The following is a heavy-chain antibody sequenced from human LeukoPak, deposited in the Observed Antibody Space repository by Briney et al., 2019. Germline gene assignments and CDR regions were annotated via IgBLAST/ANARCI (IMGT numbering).Heavy chain of an antibody. CDR2: IYYSGST. Sequence: SETLSLTCTVSGGSISSSSYYWGWIRQPRGKGLEWIGSIYYSGSTYYNPSLKSRVTISVDTSKNQFSLKLSSVTAADTAVYYCARAYYDSSGYYLDAFDIWGQGTMVTVSS. V-gene: IGHV4-39*07. CDR1: GGSISSSSYY. CDR3: ARAYYDSSGYYLDAFDI. J-gene: IGHJ3*02. D-gene: IGHD3-22*01.